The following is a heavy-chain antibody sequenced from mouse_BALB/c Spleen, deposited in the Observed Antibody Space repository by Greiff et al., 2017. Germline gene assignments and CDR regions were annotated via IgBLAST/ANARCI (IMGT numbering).Heavy chain of an antibody. J-gene: IGHJ1*01. CDR2: IYPGSGST. CDR3: ARLYYYGSRGYFDV. CDR1: GYNFTSYW. V-gene: IGHV1-55*01. D-gene: IGHD1-1*01. Sequence: QVQLQQPGAELVKPGTSVKLSCKASGYNFTSYWINWVKLRPGQGLEWIGDIYPGSGSTNYNEKFKSKATLTVDTSSSTAYMQLSSLASEDSALYYCARLYYYGSRGYFDVWGAGTTVTVSS.